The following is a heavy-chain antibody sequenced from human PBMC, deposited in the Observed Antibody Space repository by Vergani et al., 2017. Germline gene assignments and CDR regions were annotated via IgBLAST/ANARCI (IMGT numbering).Heavy chain of an antibody. Sequence: QVQLQQWGGGLLTPSETLSLTCVVNGGSFTSYHWTRIRQSLGEGLEWVGDIVHTGRPDYNPSLKSRLTMSVDKSRNQFSLTLNSVTATDTAIYFCARVNTETNGHLYYYYYMDVWGQGTAVTVS. CDR2: IVHTGRP. V-gene: IGHV4-34*12. D-gene: IGHD4-11*01. CDR3: ARVNTETNGHLYYYYYMDV. J-gene: IGHJ6*03. CDR1: GGSFTSYH.